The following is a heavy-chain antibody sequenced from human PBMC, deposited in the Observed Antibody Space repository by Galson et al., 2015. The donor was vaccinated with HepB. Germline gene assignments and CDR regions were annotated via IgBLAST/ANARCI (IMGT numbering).Heavy chain of an antibody. V-gene: IGHV3-21*01. J-gene: IGHJ4*02. Sequence: SLRLSCAASGFTFSSYSMNWVRQAPGKGLEWVSSISSSSSYIYYADSVKGRFTISRDNAKNSLYLQMNSLRAEDTAVYYCAISIAVAGTYDYWGQGTLVTVSS. CDR3: AISIAVAGTYDY. D-gene: IGHD6-19*01. CDR1: GFTFSSYS. CDR2: ISSSSSYI.